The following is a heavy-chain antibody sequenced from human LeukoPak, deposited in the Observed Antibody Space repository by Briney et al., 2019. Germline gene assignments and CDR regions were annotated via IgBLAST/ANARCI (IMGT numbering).Heavy chain of an antibody. CDR3: ARLYYYDNDGYYYYIDY. V-gene: IGHV4-39*02. J-gene: IGHJ4*02. CDR2: IYYTGST. CDR1: GDSINSTISY. D-gene: IGHD3-22*01. Sequence: SETLSLTCSVSGDSINSTISYWGWIRQPPGKGLEWIGNIYYTGSTIYNPSLKSRVTISVDTSKSHFSLRLSSVTAADTAVYYCARLYYYDNDGYYYYIDYWGQGALVTVSS.